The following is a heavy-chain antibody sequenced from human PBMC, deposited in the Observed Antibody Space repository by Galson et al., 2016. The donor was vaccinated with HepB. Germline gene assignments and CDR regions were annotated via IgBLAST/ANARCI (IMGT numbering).Heavy chain of an antibody. Sequence: SVKVSCKASGYTFTSFTMHWVRQAPGQRLEWMGWINGGNGNTKYSEKFQGRVTITRDTSASTAYMELTSLTYEDTGVYYCARTGGYFYGLDVWGQGTTVAVSS. D-gene: IGHD4-17*01. CDR3: ARTGGYFYGLDV. CDR1: GYTFTSFT. CDR2: INGGNGNT. J-gene: IGHJ6*02. V-gene: IGHV1-3*01.